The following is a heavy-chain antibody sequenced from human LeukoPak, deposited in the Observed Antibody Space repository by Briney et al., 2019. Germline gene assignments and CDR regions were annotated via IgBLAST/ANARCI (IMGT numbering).Heavy chain of an antibody. J-gene: IGHJ4*02. CDR2: ISYDGSQK. Sequence: GRSLRLSCAASGFTFSSCAMHWVRQAPGRGLEWVAIISYDGSQKYYADSVKGRFTISRDNAKNTLYLQMNSLRAEDTAVYYCARGTVLLWFGVDYWGQGTLVTVSS. D-gene: IGHD3-10*01. V-gene: IGHV3-30-3*01. CDR3: ARGTVLLWFGVDY. CDR1: GFTFSSCA.